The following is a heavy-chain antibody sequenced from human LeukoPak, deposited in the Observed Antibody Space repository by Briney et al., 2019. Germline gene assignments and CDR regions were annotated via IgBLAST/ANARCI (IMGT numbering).Heavy chain of an antibody. CDR3: AKDSRVMVVFITGKGTEFDY. J-gene: IGHJ4*02. CDR1: GFTFSNYG. V-gene: IGHV3-30*02. D-gene: IGHD3-22*01. CDR2: IRYDGSNK. Sequence: GGSLRLSCAASGFTFSNYGMHWVRQAPGKGLEWVAFIRYDGSNKYYSDSVKGRFTVSRDNSKNTLYLQMNSLRAEETAVYYCAKDSRVMVVFITGKGTEFDYWGQGALVTVSS.